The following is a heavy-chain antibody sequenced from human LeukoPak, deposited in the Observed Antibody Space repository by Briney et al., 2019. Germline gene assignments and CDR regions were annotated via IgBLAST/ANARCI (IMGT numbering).Heavy chain of an antibody. CDR2: MNPNSGNT. CDR1: GYTFTSYD. J-gene: IGHJ6*02. CDR3: ARDTPSYYGMDV. Sequence: GASVKVSCKASGYTFTSYDINWVRQATGQGLEWMGWMNPNSGNTGYAQKFQGRVTMTRNTSISTAYMELSSLRSDDTAVYYCARDTPSYYGMDVWGQGTTVTVSS. V-gene: IGHV1-8*01. D-gene: IGHD5-18*01.